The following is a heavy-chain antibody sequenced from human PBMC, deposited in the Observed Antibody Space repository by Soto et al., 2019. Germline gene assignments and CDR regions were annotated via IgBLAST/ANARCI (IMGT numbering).Heavy chain of an antibody. V-gene: IGHV3-64D*06. Sequence: GGSLRLSCSAFGFTFSDYGMHWVRQAPGKGLEFVSAIKSKGDTTYYADSVRGRFTISRDNSKNTLYLQMSSLRGDDTAVYYCVKDRPLAVADVYYFDYWGPGTLVTVSS. D-gene: IGHD6-19*01. CDR1: GFTFSDYG. CDR2: IKSKGDTT. J-gene: IGHJ4*02. CDR3: VKDRPLAVADVYYFDY.